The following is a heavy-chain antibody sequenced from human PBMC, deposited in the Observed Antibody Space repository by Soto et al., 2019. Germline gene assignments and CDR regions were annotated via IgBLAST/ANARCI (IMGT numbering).Heavy chain of an antibody. V-gene: IGHV4-31*01. Sequence: QVQLQESGPGLVKPSQTLSLTCTVSGGSINSGGYCWSWIRQHPGKGLDWIGCISYGGSTSYNPSLKRLVTIAVDTSKNLFSLKLTSVTAADTAVYYGARGILVWGQGALITVSS. J-gene: IGHJ4*02. CDR2: ISYGGST. CDR1: GGSINSGGYC. CDR3: ARGILV. D-gene: IGHD5-18*01.